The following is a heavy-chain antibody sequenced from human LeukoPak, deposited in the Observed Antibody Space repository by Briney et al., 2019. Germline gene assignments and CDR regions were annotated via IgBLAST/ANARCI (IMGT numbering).Heavy chain of an antibody. Sequence: ASVKVSCKASGYTFTSYGISWVRQAPGQGLEWMGWISAYNGNTNYAQKLQGRVTMTTDTSTSTAYMELRSLRSDDTAVYYCARVPVPSPPAGIGGYYFVYWGQGTLVTVSS. J-gene: IGHJ4*02. V-gene: IGHV1-18*01. CDR2: ISAYNGNT. CDR3: ARVPVPSPPAGIGGYYFVY. D-gene: IGHD6-13*01. CDR1: GYTFTSYG.